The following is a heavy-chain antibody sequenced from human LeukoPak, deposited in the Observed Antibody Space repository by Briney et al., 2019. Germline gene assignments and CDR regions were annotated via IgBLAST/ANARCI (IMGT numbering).Heavy chain of an antibody. V-gene: IGHV4-38-2*02. CDR3: ARGFPPLLHSSGWYFDY. Sequence: SETLSLTCTVSGYSISSGYYWGWIRQPPGKGLEWIGSIDHSGTIYYNPSLKSRLTISVDTSKNQFSLKLSSVTAADTAVYYCARGFPPLLHSSGWYFDYWGQGTLVTVSS. D-gene: IGHD6-19*01. CDR2: IDHSGTI. CDR1: GYSISSGYY. J-gene: IGHJ4*02.